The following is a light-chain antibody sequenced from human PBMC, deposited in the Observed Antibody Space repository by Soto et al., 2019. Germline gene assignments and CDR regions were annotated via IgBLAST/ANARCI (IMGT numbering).Light chain of an antibody. CDR3: QQRSNWPIT. CDR2: DAS. CDR1: QSLSNNIY. Sequence: EIVLTQSPGTLSLSPGERATLSCRAIQSLSNNIYLAWYQQKPGQAPRLLIYDASNRATGIPARFSGSGSGTDFTLTISSLEPEDFVVYYCQQRSNWPITFGQGTRLEIK. V-gene: IGKV3-11*01. J-gene: IGKJ5*01.